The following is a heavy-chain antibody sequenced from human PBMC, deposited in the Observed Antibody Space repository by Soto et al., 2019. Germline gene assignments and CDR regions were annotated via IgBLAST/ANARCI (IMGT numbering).Heavy chain of an antibody. V-gene: IGHV4-59*01. CDR2: IYYSGST. Sequence: SETLSLTCTVSGGSISSYYWSWIRQPPGKGLEWIGYIYYSGSTNYNPSLKSRVTISVDTSKNQFSLKLSSVTAADTAVYYCAREADSYGYRDDAFDIWDQGTMVTVSS. D-gene: IGHD5-18*01. J-gene: IGHJ3*02. CDR3: AREADSYGYRDDAFDI. CDR1: GGSISSYY.